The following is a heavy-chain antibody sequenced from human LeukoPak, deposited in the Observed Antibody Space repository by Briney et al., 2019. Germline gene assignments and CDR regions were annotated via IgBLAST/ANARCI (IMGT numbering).Heavy chain of an antibody. CDR1: GGSVSSDY. CDR2: VYYSGTT. V-gene: IGHV4-59*08. J-gene: IGHJ1*01. Sequence: PSETLSLTCTVSGGSVSSDYWSWIRQPPGKGLEWIGYVYYSGTTNYSPSLKSRVTISVDTSKNQFSLKLSSVTAADTAVYYCARQGDYYDSSGYYFQHWGQGTLVTVSS. CDR3: ARQGDYYDSSGYYFQH. D-gene: IGHD3-22*01.